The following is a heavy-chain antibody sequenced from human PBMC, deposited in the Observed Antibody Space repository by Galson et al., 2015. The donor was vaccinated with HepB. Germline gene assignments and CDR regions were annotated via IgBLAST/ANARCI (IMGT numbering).Heavy chain of an antibody. D-gene: IGHD3-10*01. Sequence: SLRLSCVASGFTVSSNYMSWVRQAPGKGLECVSVLYAGSGVTKKYADSVRGRFTIYRDNAKNSLFLQMYSLRAEDTAVYYCARSAGWFDPWGQGTLVTVS. CDR2: LYAGSGVTK. J-gene: IGHJ5*01. CDR1: GFTVSSNY. CDR3: ARSAGWFDP. V-gene: IGHV3-11*01.